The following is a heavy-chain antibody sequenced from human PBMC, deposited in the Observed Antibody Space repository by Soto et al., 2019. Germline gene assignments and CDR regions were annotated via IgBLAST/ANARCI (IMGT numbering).Heavy chain of an antibody. Sequence: QVRIMQSGGGVVQPGGSLRLSYTTSGFTFSDFSVHWFRQAPGEGLEWVAVIGSTDVTFYADSVKGRFTVSRDNSRGTVYLQMDSLRPDDTGVYYCAREVVTSKWYFYNWGQGILVTVSS. CDR1: GFTFSDFS. J-gene: IGHJ4*02. CDR2: IGSTDVT. V-gene: IGHV3-30*04. D-gene: IGHD2-21*02. CDR3: AREVVTSKWYFYN.